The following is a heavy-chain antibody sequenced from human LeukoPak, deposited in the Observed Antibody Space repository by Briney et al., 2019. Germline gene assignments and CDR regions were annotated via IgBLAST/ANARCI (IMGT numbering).Heavy chain of an antibody. D-gene: IGHD1-26*01. CDR2: ISLSGLT. V-gene: IGHV4-4*02. J-gene: IGHJ6*02. Sequence: PSGTLSLTCGVSGGSISNTNWWSWVRQPPGQGLEWIGEISLSGLTNYNPSLKSRVTVSLDKSKNKFSLKLTSVTAADTAVYYCASTMGATTLGDYYYYGMDVWGQGTTVTVSS. CDR3: ASTMGATTLGDYYYYGMDV. CDR1: GGSISNTNW.